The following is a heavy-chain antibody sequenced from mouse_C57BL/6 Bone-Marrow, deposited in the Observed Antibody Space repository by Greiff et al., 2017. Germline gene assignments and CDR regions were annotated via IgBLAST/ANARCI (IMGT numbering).Heavy chain of an antibody. J-gene: IGHJ1*03. V-gene: IGHV1-80*01. D-gene: IGHD1-3*01. CDR1: GYAFSSYW. Sequence: VQLQQSGAELVKPGASVKISCKASGYAFSSYWMNWVQQRPGKGLEWIGPIYPGDGDTNYNGKFKGKATLTADKSSSTAYMQLSSLAPEASEGYICARSRYMWYFDVGGTGTTVTVTA. CDR3: ARSRYMWYFDV. CDR2: IYPGDGDT.